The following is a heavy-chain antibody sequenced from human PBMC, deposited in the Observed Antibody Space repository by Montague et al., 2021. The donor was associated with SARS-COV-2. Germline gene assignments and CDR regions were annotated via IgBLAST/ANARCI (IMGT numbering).Heavy chain of an antibody. Sequence: SLRLSCAASGFTFDDYAMHWVRQVPGKGLEWVSLINGDGGRTYYADSLKGRFTISRDNSKNSLYLQMNSLRTEDTALYYCARDVLYYYDSSTYYSGNFEYWGQGTLVTVSS. J-gene: IGHJ4*02. CDR1: GFTFDDYA. D-gene: IGHD3-22*01. V-gene: IGHV3-43*02. CDR2: INGDGGRT. CDR3: ARDVLYYYDSSTYYSGNFEY.